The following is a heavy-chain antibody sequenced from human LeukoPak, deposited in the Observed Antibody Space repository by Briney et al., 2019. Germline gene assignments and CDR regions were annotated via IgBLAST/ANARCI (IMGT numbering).Heavy chain of an antibody. CDR1: GGSISSYY. Sequence: SETLSLTCTVSGGSISSYYWNWIRQPPGKGLEWKGLEWIGYIYYSGSTNYNPSLKSRVTISVDTSKNEFSLKLSSVTAADTAVYYCARRHQDAFDIWGQGTMVTVSS. J-gene: IGHJ3*02. V-gene: IGHV4-59*01. CDR2: IYYSGST. CDR3: ARRHQDAFDI.